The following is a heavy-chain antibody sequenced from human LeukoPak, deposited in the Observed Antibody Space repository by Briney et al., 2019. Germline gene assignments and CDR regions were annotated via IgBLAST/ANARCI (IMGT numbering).Heavy chain of an antibody. CDR1: GGSVSSGSYY. CDR2: IYYSGST. V-gene: IGHV4-61*01. D-gene: IGHD3-3*01. Sequence: SETLSLTCTVSGGSVSSGSYYWSWIRQPPGKGLEWIGYIYYSGSTNYNPSLKSRVTISVDTSKNQFSLKLSSVTAADTAVYYCARDYYDFWSGFYYFDYWGQGTLVTVSS. J-gene: IGHJ4*02. CDR3: ARDYYDFWSGFYYFDY.